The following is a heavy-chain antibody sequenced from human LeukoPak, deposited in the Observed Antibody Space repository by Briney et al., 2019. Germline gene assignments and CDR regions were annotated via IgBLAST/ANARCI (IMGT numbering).Heavy chain of an antibody. V-gene: IGHV1-18*01. D-gene: IGHD5-18*01. CDR3: ARDPRYGYSYTY. Sequence: ASVKVSCKASGYTFTSYGISWVRQAPGQGLEWMGWISPYNSNTYYAQNLQGRVTMTTDTSTSTTYMELRSLRSDDTAVYYCARDPRYGYSYTYWGQGTLVTVSS. CDR1: GYTFTSYG. CDR2: ISPYNSNT. J-gene: IGHJ4*02.